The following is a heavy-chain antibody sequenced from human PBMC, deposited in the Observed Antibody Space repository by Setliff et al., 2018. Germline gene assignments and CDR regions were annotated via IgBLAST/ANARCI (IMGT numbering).Heavy chain of an antibody. CDR2: ITNNGRYE. D-gene: IGHD3-3*01. Sequence: GGSLRLSCEASGFRFSEYGMNWVRQAPGKGPEWVSVITNNGRYEYYADSVKGRFTISRDNSKNTLYLQMNSLRAEDTAVYYCAKGSWSGGVYYFDYWGQGTLVTVS. V-gene: IGHV3-33*06. CDR3: AKGSWSGGVYYFDY. CDR1: GFRFSEYG. J-gene: IGHJ4*02.